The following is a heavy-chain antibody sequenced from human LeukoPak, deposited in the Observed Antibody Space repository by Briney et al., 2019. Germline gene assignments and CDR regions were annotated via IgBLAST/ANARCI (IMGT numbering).Heavy chain of an antibody. CDR1: GFTFGDYA. Sequence: RGSLRLSCTASGFTFGDYAMSWVRQAPGKGLEWVSAISGSGGSTYYADSVKGRFTISRDNSKNTLYLQMNSLRAEDTAVYYCAKIRYSSLPDYFDYWGQGTLVTVSS. D-gene: IGHD6-6*01. CDR3: AKIRYSSLPDYFDY. CDR2: ISGSGGST. V-gene: IGHV3-23*01. J-gene: IGHJ4*02.